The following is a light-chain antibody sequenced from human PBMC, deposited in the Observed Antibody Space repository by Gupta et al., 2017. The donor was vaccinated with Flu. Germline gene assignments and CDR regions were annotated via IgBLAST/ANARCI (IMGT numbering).Light chain of an antibody. Sequence: SSDVGGYNYVSWYQQHPGKAPKLMIYEVSKRPSGVPDRFSGSKSGNTASLTVSGLQAEDEADYYCSSYAGSNDYVFGTGTKVTVL. CDR3: SSYAGSNDYV. V-gene: IGLV2-8*01. CDR1: SSDVGGYNY. J-gene: IGLJ1*01. CDR2: EVS.